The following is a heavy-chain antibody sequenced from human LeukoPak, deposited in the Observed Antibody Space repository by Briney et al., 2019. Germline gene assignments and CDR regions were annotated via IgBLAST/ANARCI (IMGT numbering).Heavy chain of an antibody. D-gene: IGHD1-26*01. V-gene: IGHV1-8*01. CDR2: MNPNSGNT. CDR3: ARGRGGSDSGSYYVDY. J-gene: IGHJ4*02. Sequence: ASVKVSCKASGYTFTSYDINWVRQATGQGLEWMGWMNPNSGNTGYAQKFQGRVTMTRNTSVSTAYMELSSLRSEDTAVYYCARGRGGSDSGSYYVDYWGQGTLVTVSS. CDR1: GYTFTSYD.